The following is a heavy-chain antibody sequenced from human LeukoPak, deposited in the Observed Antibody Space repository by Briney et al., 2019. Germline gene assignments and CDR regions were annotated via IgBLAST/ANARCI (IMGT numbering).Heavy chain of an antibody. CDR3: VRAEDFGVSTLWFDT. CDR1: GVSINGGDYY. CDR2: IYHSGIS. Sequence: SETLSLTCTVSGVSINGGDYYWSWIRQPPGKGLEWTGNIYHSGISFYNPSLKSRVSMSLDMSQNQVSLRLATVTAADTAMYYCVRAEDFGVSTLWFDTWGQGALVTISS. D-gene: IGHD3-3*01. V-gene: IGHV4-30-2*01. J-gene: IGHJ5*02.